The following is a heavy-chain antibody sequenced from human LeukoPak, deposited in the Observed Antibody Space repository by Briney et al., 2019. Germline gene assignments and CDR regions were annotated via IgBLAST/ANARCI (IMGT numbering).Heavy chain of an antibody. CDR2: FDPEDGET. Sequence: ASVKVSCKVSGYTLTELSMHWVRQAPGKGLEWMGGFDPEDGETIYAQKFQGRVTMTEDTSTDTAYMELSSLRSEDTAVYYCARGLIRGYGDYGRMVYWGQGTLVTVSS. D-gene: IGHD4-17*01. J-gene: IGHJ4*02. CDR1: GYTLTELS. CDR3: ARGLIRGYGDYGRMVY. V-gene: IGHV1-24*01.